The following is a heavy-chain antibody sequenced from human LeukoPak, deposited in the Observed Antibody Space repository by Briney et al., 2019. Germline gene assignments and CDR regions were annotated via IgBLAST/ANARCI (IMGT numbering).Heavy chain of an antibody. J-gene: IGHJ4*02. CDR2: ISSSSSYI. V-gene: IGHV3-21*05. Sequence: PGGSLRLSCAASGFTFSSYGMNWVRQAPGKGLEWVSYISSSSSYIYYADSVKGRFTISRDNAKNSLYLQMNSLRAEDTAVYYCAKDTSYDPPYYFDYWGQGTLVTVSS. CDR3: AKDTSYDPPYYFDY. D-gene: IGHD3-22*01. CDR1: GFTFSSYG.